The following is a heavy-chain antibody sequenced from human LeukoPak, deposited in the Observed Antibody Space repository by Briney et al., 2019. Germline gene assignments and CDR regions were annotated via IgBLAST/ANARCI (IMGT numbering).Heavy chain of an antibody. V-gene: IGHV3-9*01. D-gene: IGHD2-2*01. Sequence: GGSLRLSCAASGFTFDDYAMHWVRQAPGKGLEWVSGISWNSGSIGYADSVKGRFTISRDNAKNSLYLQMNSLRAEDTALYYCATSWRGKYCSSTSCHSGDYWGQGTLVTVSS. J-gene: IGHJ4*02. CDR2: ISWNSGSI. CDR1: GFTFDDYA. CDR3: ATSWRGKYCSSTSCHSGDY.